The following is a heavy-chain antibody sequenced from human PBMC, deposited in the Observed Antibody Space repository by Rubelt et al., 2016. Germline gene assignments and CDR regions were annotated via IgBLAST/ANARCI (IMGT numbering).Heavy chain of an antibody. V-gene: IGHV3-66*03. J-gene: IGHJ4*02. D-gene: IGHD3-22*01. CDR1: GFTVSSNY. CDR2: IYSDDNT. Sequence: EVQLVESGGGLIQPGGSLRLSCAASGFTVSSNYMNWVRQAPGKGLEWVSVIYSDDNTYYADSVKGRFTISRDNSKNMLYLQMNGLRAGDTAVYYCARDADSSGVNLSYFDYWGQGTLVTVSS. CDR3: ARDADSSGVNLSYFDY.